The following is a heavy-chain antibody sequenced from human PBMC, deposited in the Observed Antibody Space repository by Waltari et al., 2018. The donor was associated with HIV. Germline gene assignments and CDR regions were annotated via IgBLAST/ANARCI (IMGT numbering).Heavy chain of an antibody. CDR2: ISSGSVYI. J-gene: IGHJ3*02. Sequence: EVQLVESGGGLVKPGGSLRLSCAASRFTFSSYSMNWVRQAPGKGLEWVSSISSGSVYIYYADSVKGRFTISRDNDKNSLYLQMNSLRAEDTAVYYCARDEAEMATLTAFDIWGQGTMVTVSS. D-gene: IGHD5-12*01. CDR1: RFTFSSYS. CDR3: ARDEAEMATLTAFDI. V-gene: IGHV3-21*01.